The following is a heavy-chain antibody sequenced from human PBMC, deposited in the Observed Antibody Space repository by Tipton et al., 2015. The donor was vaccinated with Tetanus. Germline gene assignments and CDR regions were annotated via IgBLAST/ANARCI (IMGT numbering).Heavy chain of an antibody. CDR3: ARCPSGGTSGTLYY. J-gene: IGHJ4*02. CDR1: GGSISSYH. D-gene: IGHD4-23*01. CDR2: IHYSGTT. V-gene: IGHV4-59*01. Sequence: TLSLTCTVSGGSISSYHWNWIRQTPGKGLEWIGYIHYSGTTNYNPSLKSRVTISLDTSKKQFSLRLNSVTAADTAVYYCARCPSGGTSGTLYYWGLGTLVTVSS.